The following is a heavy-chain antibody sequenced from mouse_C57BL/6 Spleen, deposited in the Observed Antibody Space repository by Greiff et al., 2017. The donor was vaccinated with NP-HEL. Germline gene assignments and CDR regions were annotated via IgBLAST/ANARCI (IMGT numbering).Heavy chain of an antibody. CDR3: TNPHYYGRSHGGFDD. CDR2: IDPENGDT. J-gene: IGHJ2*01. CDR1: GFNIKDDY. D-gene: IGHD1-1*01. Sequence: EVQLQQSGAELVRPGASVKLSCTASGFNIKDDYMHWVKQRPEQGLEWIGWIDPENGDTEYASKFQGKATITADTSSNTAYLQLSSLTSEDTAVYYCTNPHYYGRSHGGFDDWGQGTTLTVSS. V-gene: IGHV14-4*01.